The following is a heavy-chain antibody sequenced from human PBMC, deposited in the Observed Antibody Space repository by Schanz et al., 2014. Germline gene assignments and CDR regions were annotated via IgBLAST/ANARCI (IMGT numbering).Heavy chain of an antibody. V-gene: IGHV3-43*01. J-gene: IGHJ4*02. CDR1: EFTFEDYT. CDR3: TKDSGLTYFDS. CDR2: ISWHGDDT. Sequence: EVKLVESGGAVVRPGGSLRLSCAASEFTFEDYTIHWVRQRLGKGLEWVGRISWHGDDTDYADSVKDRFTISRDKSKSSLYLHRHSLRPEDTAFYFCTKDSGLTYFDSWGQGTLVTVSS.